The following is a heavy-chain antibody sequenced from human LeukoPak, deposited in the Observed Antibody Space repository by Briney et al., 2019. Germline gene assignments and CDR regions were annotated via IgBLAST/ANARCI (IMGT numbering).Heavy chain of an antibody. J-gene: IGHJ4*02. CDR3: ARAGQYYYDSAGYFPDY. CDR2: IYYGGST. D-gene: IGHD3-22*01. Sequence: SETLSLTCIVSGGSISSSDYYWGWIRQPPGKGLEWIGSIYYGGSTYYNPSLKSRVTISVDTSMNQFSLKLSFVTTADTAVYYCARAGQYYYDSAGYFPDYWGQGTLVTVSS. CDR1: GGSISSSDYY. V-gene: IGHV4-39*01.